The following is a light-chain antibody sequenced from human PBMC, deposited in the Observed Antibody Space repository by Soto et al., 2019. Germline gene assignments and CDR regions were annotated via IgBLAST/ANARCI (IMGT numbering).Light chain of an antibody. CDR2: DAS. CDR1: QNVNNW. CDR3: QQSYSTPIT. V-gene: IGKV1-5*01. Sequence: DIQMTQFPSALSASVGDRVTITCRASQNVNNWLAWYQHKPGKAPQLLIYDASVLETGVPSRFSGSGSGTEFTLAISGLQSDDFATYYCQQSYSTPITFGQGTRLEIK. J-gene: IGKJ5*01.